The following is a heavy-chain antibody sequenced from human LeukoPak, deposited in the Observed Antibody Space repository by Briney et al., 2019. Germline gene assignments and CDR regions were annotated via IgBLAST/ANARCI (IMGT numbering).Heavy chain of an antibody. CDR3: ARDLTGYEDY. Sequence: GGSLRLSCAASGITLSTYWIHWVRQAPGKGLVWVSRINRDGSTTTYADSVKGRFTISRDNAKNTLHLQMNSLRAEDTAVYYCARDLTGYEDYWGQGTLVTVSS. CDR2: INRDGSTT. V-gene: IGHV3-74*01. CDR1: GITLSTYW. J-gene: IGHJ4*02. D-gene: IGHD3-9*01.